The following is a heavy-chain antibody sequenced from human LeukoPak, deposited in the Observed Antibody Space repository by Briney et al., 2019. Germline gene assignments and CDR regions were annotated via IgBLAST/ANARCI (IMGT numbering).Heavy chain of an antibody. CDR3: AKVPNYYDSSGYNDAFDI. Sequence: GGSLRLSCAASGFTFSSYAMSWVRQAPGKGLEWVSAISGSGGSTYYADSVKGRFTISRDDSKNTLYLQMNSLRAEDTAVYYCAKVPNYYDSSGYNDAFDIWGQGTMVTVPS. CDR2: ISGSGGST. D-gene: IGHD3-22*01. CDR1: GFTFSSYA. V-gene: IGHV3-23*01. J-gene: IGHJ3*02.